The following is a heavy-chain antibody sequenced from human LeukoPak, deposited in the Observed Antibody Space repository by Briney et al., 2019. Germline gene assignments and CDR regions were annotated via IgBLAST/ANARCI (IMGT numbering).Heavy chain of an antibody. CDR2: ISWNSDKI. V-gene: IGHV3-9*01. CDR1: GFTFDDYA. J-gene: IGHJ4*02. CDR3: ARDLKNTMIVVVKDYFDY. D-gene: IGHD3-22*01. Sequence: GGSLRLSCAASGFTFDDYAMHWVRQAPGKGLGWVSGISWNSDKIGYADSVKGRFTISRDNAKNSLYLQMNSLRAEDTAVYYCARDLKNTMIVVVKDYFDYWGQGTLVTVSS.